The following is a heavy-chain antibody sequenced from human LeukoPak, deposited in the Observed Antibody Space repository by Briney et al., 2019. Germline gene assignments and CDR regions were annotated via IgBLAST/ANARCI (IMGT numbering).Heavy chain of an antibody. CDR2: IYNSGST. Sequence: SETLSLTCTVSGGSISSYYWSWIRQPAGKGLEWIGHIYNSGSTNYNPSLKGRVTMSVATSKNQFSLHLSSVTAADTAVYYCARNGYCSGGSCYSNNAFDIWGQGTMVTVSS. V-gene: IGHV4-4*07. CDR3: ARNGYCSGGSCYSNNAFDI. D-gene: IGHD2-15*01. CDR1: GGSISSYY. J-gene: IGHJ3*02.